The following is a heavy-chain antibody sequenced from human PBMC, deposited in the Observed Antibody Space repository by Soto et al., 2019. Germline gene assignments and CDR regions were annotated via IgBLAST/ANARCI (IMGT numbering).Heavy chain of an antibody. J-gene: IGHJ4*02. CDR2: ISYDGGKK. CDR1: GFNFSSYA. Sequence: PXESLRLSCAASGFNFSSYAMHWVRQAPGKGLEWVAVISYDGGKKYYADSVKGRFTISRDNSQNTLYVEMTSLSAEDTAVYYCAREGQPAAGTTPHNWGQGTLVTVSS. CDR3: AREGQPAAGTTPHN. V-gene: IGHV3-30*04. D-gene: IGHD6-13*01.